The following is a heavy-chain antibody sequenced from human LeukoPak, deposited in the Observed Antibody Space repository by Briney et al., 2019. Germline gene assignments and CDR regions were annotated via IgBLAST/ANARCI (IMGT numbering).Heavy chain of an antibody. CDR1: GGSISSYY. Sequence: SKTLSLTCSVSGGSISSYYWSWIRQPPGKGLEWIGYIYYSGSTHSNPSLNSRVTISEDTSKNQFSLSLSSVTAADTAVYYCARVLGYTYGHSPYYFDDWGQGTLVTVSS. CDR3: ARVLGYTYGHSPYYFDD. CDR2: IYYSGST. V-gene: IGHV4-59*08. D-gene: IGHD5-18*01. J-gene: IGHJ4*02.